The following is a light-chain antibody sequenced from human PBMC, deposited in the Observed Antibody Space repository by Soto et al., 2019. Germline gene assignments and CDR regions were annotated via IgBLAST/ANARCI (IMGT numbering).Light chain of an antibody. CDR1: QSLSRN. CDR3: QHYNDWPPAFT. CDR2: GAS. Sequence: EILMTQSPATLPVSPGERATLSCRASQSLSRNLAWYQQKPGQAPRLLIYGASTRASGIPARFSGVGSGTEFTLTISSLQSEDFALYYCQHYNDWPPAFTFGPGTKVDL. V-gene: IGKV3-15*01. J-gene: IGKJ3*01.